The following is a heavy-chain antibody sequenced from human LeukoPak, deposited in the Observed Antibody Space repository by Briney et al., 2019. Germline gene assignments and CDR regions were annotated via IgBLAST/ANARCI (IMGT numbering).Heavy chain of an antibody. D-gene: IGHD4-17*01. CDR2: INHSGST. CDR3: ARGPYDYGDYGGSFDY. J-gene: IGHJ4*02. Sequence: SSETLSLTCAVYGGSFSGYYWSWIRQPPGKGLEWIGEINHSGSTNYNPSLKSRVTISVDTSKNQFSLKLSSVTAADTAVYYCARGPYDYGDYGGSFDYWGQGTLVTVSS. V-gene: IGHV4-34*01. CDR1: GGSFSGYY.